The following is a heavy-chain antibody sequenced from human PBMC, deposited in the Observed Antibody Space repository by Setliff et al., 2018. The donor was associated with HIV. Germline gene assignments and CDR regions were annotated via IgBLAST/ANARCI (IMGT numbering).Heavy chain of an antibody. J-gene: IGHJ4*02. V-gene: IGHV3-7*01. CDR1: GFTFSSYW. CDR3: ARDHGGKDY. CDR2: IKEDGSDK. Sequence: GESLTISCAASGFTFSSYWMSWVRQAPGKGLEWVANIKEDGSDKAYVDSVKGRFTTSRDNAKNSLYLQMNSLRVDDTAVYYCARDHGGKDYWGQGTLVTVSS.